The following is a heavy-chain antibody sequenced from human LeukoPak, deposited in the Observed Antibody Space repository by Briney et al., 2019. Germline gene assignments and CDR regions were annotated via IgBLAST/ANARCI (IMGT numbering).Heavy chain of an antibody. CDR3: ARDLIAVAGLFDY. D-gene: IGHD6-19*01. V-gene: IGHV3-30-3*01. CDR1: GFTFSSYA. J-gene: IGHJ4*02. Sequence: GGSLRLSCAASGFTFSSYAMHWVRQAPGKGLEWVSFISYDGSSNYYADSVKGRFTVSRDNSKNTLYLQMDSLRAEDTAVYYCARDLIAVAGLFDYWGQGTLVTVSS. CDR2: ISYDGSSN.